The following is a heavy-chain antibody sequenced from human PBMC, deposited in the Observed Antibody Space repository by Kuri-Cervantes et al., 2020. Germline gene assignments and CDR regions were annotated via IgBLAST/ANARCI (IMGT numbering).Heavy chain of an antibody. CDR1: GFTFSSYA. CDR3: ARDGAAYFDASGSFVTFSDY. D-gene: IGHD3-22*01. V-gene: IGHV3-30-3*01. Sequence: GESLKISCAASGFTFSSYAMHWVRQAPGKGLEWVAVISYDGSNKYYADSVKGRFTISRDNSKNTLYLQMNSLRAKDTAVYYCARDGAAYFDASGSFVTFSDYWGQGALVTVSS. J-gene: IGHJ4*02. CDR2: ISYDGSNK.